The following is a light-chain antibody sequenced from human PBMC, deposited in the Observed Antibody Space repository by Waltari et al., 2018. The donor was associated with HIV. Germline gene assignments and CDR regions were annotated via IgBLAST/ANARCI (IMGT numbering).Light chain of an antibody. J-gene: IGKJ2*01. Sequence: DIQMTQSPSSLSASVGDRVTITCRASQSISRYLNWYQQKLGKAPTLLIYAASSLQSGVSSRVSRSGSETDFTLTISSLQPEDFATYYCQQSYSAPYTFGQGTKLEIK. CDR2: AAS. V-gene: IGKV1-39*01. CDR1: QSISRY. CDR3: QQSYSAPYT.